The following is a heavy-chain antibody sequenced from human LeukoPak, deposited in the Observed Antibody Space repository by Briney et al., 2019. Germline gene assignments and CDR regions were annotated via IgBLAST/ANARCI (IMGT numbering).Heavy chain of an antibody. Sequence: PGGSLRLSCAVSGFSLSTCVFHWVRQAPGKGLEWVSSISTSSSYIYYADSVKGRFTISRDNAKNSLYLQMNSLRAEDTAVYYCARRYGDYVGSFEYWGQGTLVTVSS. D-gene: IGHD4-17*01. CDR2: ISTSSSYI. CDR3: ARRYGDYVGSFEY. CDR1: GFSLSTCV. V-gene: IGHV3-21*01. J-gene: IGHJ4*02.